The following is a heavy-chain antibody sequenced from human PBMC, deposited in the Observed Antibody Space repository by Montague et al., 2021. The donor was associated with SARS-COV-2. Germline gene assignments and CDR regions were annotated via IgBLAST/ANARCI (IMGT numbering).Heavy chain of an antibody. D-gene: IGHD3-9*01. J-gene: IGHJ6*02. Sequence: PPLVTPTQTLTLTCSFSGFSLTTKGMGVTWFRQPSGKALEWLALIYGNDDKRYRPSLQTKLTIAKDTSKNQVILIMTDMDPADTGTYFCAHFRTHYNLFTGYWPSAVDVWGQGTTVTVSS. CDR3: AHFRTHYNLFTGYWPSAVDV. CDR2: IYGNDDK. V-gene: IGHV2-5*01. CDR1: GFSLTTKGMG.